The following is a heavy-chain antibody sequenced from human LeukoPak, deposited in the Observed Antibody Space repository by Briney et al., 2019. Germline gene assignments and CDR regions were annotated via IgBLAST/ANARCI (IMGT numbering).Heavy chain of an antibody. CDR3: ARDMAAGWFDP. D-gene: IGHD5-24*01. V-gene: IGHV3-30*04. Sequence: AGGSLRLSCAASGFTFSSYAMHWVRQAPGKGLEWVAVISYDGSNKYYADSVKGRFTISRDNSKNTLYLQMNSLRAEDTAVYYCARDMAAGWFDPWGQGTLVTVSS. J-gene: IGHJ5*02. CDR2: ISYDGSNK. CDR1: GFTFSSYA.